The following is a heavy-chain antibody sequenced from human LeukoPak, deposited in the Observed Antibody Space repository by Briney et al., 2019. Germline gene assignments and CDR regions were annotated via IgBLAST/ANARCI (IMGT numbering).Heavy chain of an antibody. Sequence: SETLSLTCTVSGGSISSYYWSWIRQPPGKGLEWIGYIYYSGSTNYNPSLKSRVTISVDTSKNQFSLKLSSVTAADTAVYYCARVEYYFDYWGQGTLVTVSS. D-gene: IGHD3-3*01. J-gene: IGHJ4*02. CDR2: IYYSGST. CDR1: GGSISSYY. V-gene: IGHV4-59*01. CDR3: ARVEYYFDY.